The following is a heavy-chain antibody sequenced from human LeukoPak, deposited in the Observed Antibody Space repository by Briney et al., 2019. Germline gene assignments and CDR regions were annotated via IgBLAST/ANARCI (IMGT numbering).Heavy chain of an antibody. CDR2: IYIGGNT. V-gene: IGHV3-66*01. CDR3: ARDGGMDV. CDR1: GFTVTSNY. Sequence: GGSLRLSCAASGFTVTSNYMSWVRQAPGEGLEWVSVIYIGGNTYYADSVKGRFTISRDNSKNTLYLQMNSLRAEDTAAYYCARDGGMDVWGKGTTVTISS. D-gene: IGHD3-10*01. J-gene: IGHJ6*04.